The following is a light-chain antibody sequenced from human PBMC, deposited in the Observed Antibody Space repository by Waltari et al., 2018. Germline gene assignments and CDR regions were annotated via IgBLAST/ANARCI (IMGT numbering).Light chain of an antibody. CDR3: QQDDDLPVT. Sequence: DIQMTQSPPSLSESVGDRVTITCQASQDIADYLNWYQQKPGKAPKLLIYDASHLETGVPSRFSGSGSGTKFTFTISSLQPEDIATYYCQQDDDLPVTFGGGTKVEIK. J-gene: IGKJ4*01. CDR1: QDIADY. V-gene: IGKV1-33*01. CDR2: DAS.